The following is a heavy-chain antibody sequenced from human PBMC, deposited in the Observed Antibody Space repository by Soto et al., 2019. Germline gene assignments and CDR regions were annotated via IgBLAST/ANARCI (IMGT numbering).Heavy chain of an antibody. J-gene: IGHJ4*02. V-gene: IGHV3-30*18. Sequence: ESGGGEVQPGRSLRLSCEASGFTFSSYGMHWVRQAPGKGLEWVAVISYDGSNKYYADPVKGRFTISRDNSKNTLYLQMNSLRVEDTAVYYCAKDRDYTSGWYEGGTFDYWGQGTLVTVSS. CDR1: GFTFSSYG. D-gene: IGHD6-19*01. CDR3: AKDRDYTSGWYEGGTFDY. CDR2: ISYDGSNK.